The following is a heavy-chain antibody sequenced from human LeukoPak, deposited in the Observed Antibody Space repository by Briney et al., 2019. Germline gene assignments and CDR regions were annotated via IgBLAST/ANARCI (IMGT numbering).Heavy chain of an antibody. CDR2: IYYSGST. CDR1: GGSISNRSYY. D-gene: IGHD3-22*01. CDR3: TRLLHDSRGYYYFDY. J-gene: IGHJ4*02. Sequence: SETLSLTCTVSGGSISNRSYYWGWIRQPPGKGLEWIGSIYYSGSTYHNPSLKSRVTMSVDTSKNQFSLKLNSVGAADTAVYFCTRLLHDSRGYYYFDYWGQGTLATVSS. V-gene: IGHV4-39*01.